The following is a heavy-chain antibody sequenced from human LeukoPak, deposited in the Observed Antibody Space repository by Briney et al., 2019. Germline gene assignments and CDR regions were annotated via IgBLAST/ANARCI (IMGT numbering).Heavy chain of an antibody. CDR3: ARSSGVRDWFDP. D-gene: IGHD6-6*01. CDR1: GYTFTSYD. CDR2: ISAYSGHT. V-gene: IGHV1-18*01. J-gene: IGHJ5*02. Sequence: ASVKVSCKAPGYTFTSYDITWLRQDPGQGLEWMGWISAYSGHTNYAQKLQGRVSMTTDTSTSTAYMDLRSLRSDDTAVYYCARSSGVRDWFDPWGQGTLVTVSS.